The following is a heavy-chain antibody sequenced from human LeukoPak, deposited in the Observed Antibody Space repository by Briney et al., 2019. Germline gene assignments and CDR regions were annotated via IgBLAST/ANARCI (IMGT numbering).Heavy chain of an antibody. CDR3: AREAGGDLDY. Sequence: SETLSLTCTVSGGPISSYYWSWIRQPPGKGLEWIGYIYYSGSTNYNPSLKSRVTISVDTSKNQFSLKLSSVTAADTAVYYCAREAGGDLDYWGQGTLVTVSS. D-gene: IGHD2-21*02. CDR2: IYYSGST. J-gene: IGHJ4*02. CDR1: GGPISSYY. V-gene: IGHV4-59*01.